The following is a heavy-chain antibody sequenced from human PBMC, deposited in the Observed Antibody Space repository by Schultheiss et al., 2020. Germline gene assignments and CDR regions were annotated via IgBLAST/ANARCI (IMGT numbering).Heavy chain of an antibody. CDR3: ARESGPIYYYYYGMDV. V-gene: IGHV3-69-1*01. Sequence: GGSLRLSCAASGFTFSNAWMSWVRQAPGKGPEWVSAIGTGGDTYYADSVKGRFTISRDNAKNSLYLQMNSLRAEDTAVYYCARESGPIYYYYYGMDVWGQGTTVTVSS. CDR1: GFTFSNAW. J-gene: IGHJ6*02. CDR2: IGTGGDT.